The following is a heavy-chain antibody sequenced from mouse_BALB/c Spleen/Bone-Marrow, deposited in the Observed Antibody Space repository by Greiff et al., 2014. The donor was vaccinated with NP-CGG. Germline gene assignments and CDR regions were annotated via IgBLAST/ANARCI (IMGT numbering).Heavy chain of an antibody. CDR1: GFTFSNYG. Sequence: VQLQQSGGGLVQPGGSLKLSCAASGFTFSNYGMSWVRQTPDKRLELVATINSNGGSTYYPDSVKGRFTISRDNAKNTLYLQMSSLKSEHTAMYYCARENYRYFYAMDYWGQGTSVTVSS. J-gene: IGHJ4*01. D-gene: IGHD2-14*01. CDR3: ARENYRYFYAMDY. CDR2: INSNGGST. V-gene: IGHV5-6-3*01.